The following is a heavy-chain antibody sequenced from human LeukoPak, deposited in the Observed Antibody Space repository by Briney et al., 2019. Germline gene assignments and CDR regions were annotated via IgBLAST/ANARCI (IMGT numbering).Heavy chain of an antibody. CDR1: GFTFSSYS. V-gene: IGHV3-48*01. J-gene: IGHJ4*02. CDR2: ISGSSGTT. D-gene: IGHD6-13*01. Sequence: GGSLRLSCAASGFTFSSYSMNWVRQAPGRGLEWVSYISGSSGTTYYADSVQGRFTISRDNAKNSLYLQVNSLRAEDTAVYYCARDSSSWYYWGQGALVTVSS. CDR3: ARDSSSWYY.